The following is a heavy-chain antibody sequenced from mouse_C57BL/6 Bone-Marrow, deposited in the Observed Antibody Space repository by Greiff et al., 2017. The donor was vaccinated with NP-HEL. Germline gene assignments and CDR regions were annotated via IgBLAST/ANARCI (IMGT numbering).Heavy chain of an antibody. CDR2: INPNNGGT. J-gene: IGHJ4*01. Sequence: VQLQQSGPELVKPGASVKISCKASGYTFTDYYMNWVKQSHGKSLEWIGDINPNNGGTSYNQKFKGKATLTVDKSSSTAYMELRSLTSEDSAVYYCSRDYVSSLYAMDFWGQGTSVTVSS. D-gene: IGHD1-1*01. CDR1: GYTFTDYY. CDR3: SRDYVSSLYAMDF. V-gene: IGHV1-26*01.